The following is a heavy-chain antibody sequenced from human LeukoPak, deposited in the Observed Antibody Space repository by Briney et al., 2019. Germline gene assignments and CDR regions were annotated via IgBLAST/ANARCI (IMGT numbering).Heavy chain of an antibody. D-gene: IGHD3-10*01. CDR2: IYSGGST. V-gene: IGHV3-53*01. J-gene: IGHJ4*02. CDR3: AKDISWTDYYGSGSYPYYFDY. Sequence: GGSLRLSCAASGFTVSSNYMSWVRRAPGKGLGGVSVIYSGGSTYYADSVKGRFTISRDNSKNTLYLQMNSLRAEDTALYYCAKDISWTDYYGSGSYPYYFDYWGQGTLVTVSS. CDR1: GFTVSSNY.